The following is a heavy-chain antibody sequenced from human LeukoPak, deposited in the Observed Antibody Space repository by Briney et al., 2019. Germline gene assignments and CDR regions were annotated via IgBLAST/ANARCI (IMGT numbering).Heavy chain of an antibody. J-gene: IGHJ4*02. V-gene: IGHV4-38-2*02. CDR2: IYHSGST. Sequence: SETLSLTCTVSGYSISSGYYWGWIRQPPGKGLEWIGSIYHSGSTYYNPSLKSRVTISVDTSKNQFSLKLSSVTAADTAVYYCARSLTFGGVIASIFDYWGQGTLVTVSS. D-gene: IGHD3-16*02. CDR3: ARSLTFGGVIASIFDY. CDR1: GYSISSGYY.